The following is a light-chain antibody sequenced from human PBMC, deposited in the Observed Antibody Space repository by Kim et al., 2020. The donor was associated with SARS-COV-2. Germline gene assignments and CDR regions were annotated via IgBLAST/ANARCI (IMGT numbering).Light chain of an antibody. CDR3: SSYTRSTTWV. Sequence: GQLITIACTGPASDIGTYSYVSWYQQRPGKAPKLVIYDVSTRPSGVSDRFSGSKSANPASLTISGPQAEDEADYYCSSYTRSTTWVFGGGTKVTVL. J-gene: IGLJ3*02. V-gene: IGLV2-14*03. CDR1: ASDIGTYSY. CDR2: DVS.